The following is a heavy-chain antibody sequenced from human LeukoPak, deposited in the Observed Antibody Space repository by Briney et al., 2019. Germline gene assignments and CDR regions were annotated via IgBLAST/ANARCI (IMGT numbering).Heavy chain of an antibody. CDR3: ARVPHYYDSSGDADAFDI. CDR2: ISAYNGNT. CDR1: GYTFTSYG. Sequence: ASVKVSCKASGYTFTSYGISWVRQAPGQGLEWMGWISAYNGNTNYAQKLQGRVTMTTDTSTSTAYMELRSLRSDDTAVYYCARVPHYYDSSGDADAFDIWGQGTMVTVSS. J-gene: IGHJ3*02. D-gene: IGHD3-22*01. V-gene: IGHV1-18*01.